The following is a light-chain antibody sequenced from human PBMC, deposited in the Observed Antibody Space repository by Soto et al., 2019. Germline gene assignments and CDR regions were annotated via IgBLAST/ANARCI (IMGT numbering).Light chain of an antibody. V-gene: IGKV4-1*01. Sequence: DIVMTQSPDSLAVSLDERATINCKSSQSVLYSSDNKNYLAWYQQKPGQPPKLLIYWASTRESGVPDRFSGSGSGTDFTLTISSLQAEDVAVYYCQQYYSTPYTFGQGTNLEIK. CDR2: WAS. CDR3: QQYYSTPYT. J-gene: IGKJ2*01. CDR1: QSVLYSSDNKNY.